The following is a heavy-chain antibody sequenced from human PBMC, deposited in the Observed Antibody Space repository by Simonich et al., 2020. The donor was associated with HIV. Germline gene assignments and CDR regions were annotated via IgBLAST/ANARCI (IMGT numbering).Heavy chain of an antibody. D-gene: IGHD6-6*01. V-gene: IGHV3-9*03. CDR3: AKDRYSSSSGSFDY. J-gene: IGHJ4*02. CDR2: FSWNSGSI. Sequence: EVQLVESGGGLVQPGRSLRLSCAASGFTFDDYAMHWVLQAPGKGLEWGSCFSWNSGSIGYADSVKGRFTISRDNAKNSLYLQMNSLRAEDMALYYCAKDRYSSSSGSFDYWGQGTLVTVSS. CDR1: GFTFDDYA.